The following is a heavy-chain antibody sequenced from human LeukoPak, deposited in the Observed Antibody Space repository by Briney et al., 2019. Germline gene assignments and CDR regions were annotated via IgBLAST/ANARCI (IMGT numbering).Heavy chain of an antibody. Sequence: PSETLSLTCTVSGASIRSYYWNWLRQPPGKGLEWIGYINYSGSTNFNPSLKSRATISMDTSKHHFSLKLSSVTAADTAVYYCARGSDFGDYWGQGTLVTVSS. J-gene: IGHJ4*02. CDR3: ARGSDFGDY. CDR1: GASIRSYY. V-gene: IGHV4-59*01. CDR2: INYSGST. D-gene: IGHD4-17*01.